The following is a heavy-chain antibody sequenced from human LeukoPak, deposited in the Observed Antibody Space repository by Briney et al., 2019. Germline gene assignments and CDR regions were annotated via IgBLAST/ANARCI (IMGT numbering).Heavy chain of an antibody. CDR1: GFTFRSYA. J-gene: IGHJ6*02. D-gene: IGHD3-16*01. CDR2: ISYDGSNK. V-gene: IGHV3-30-3*01. Sequence: GRSLRLSCAASGFTFRSYAMHWVRQAPDKGLEWVAVISYDGSNKYYADSVKGRFTISRDNSKNTLYLQMSSLRAEDTAVYYCAREDRGLGGSYAMDVWGQGTTVTVSS. CDR3: AREDRGLGGSYAMDV.